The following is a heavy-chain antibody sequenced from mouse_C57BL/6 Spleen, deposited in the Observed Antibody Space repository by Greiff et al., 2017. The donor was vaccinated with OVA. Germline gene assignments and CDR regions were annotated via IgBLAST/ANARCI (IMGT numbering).Heavy chain of an antibody. CDR2: LYPRSGNT. V-gene: IGHV1-81*01. CDR1: GYTFTSYG. J-gene: IGHJ2*01. D-gene: IGHD1-1*01. Sequence: QVQLQQSGAELARPGASVKLSCKASGYTFTSYGISWVKQRTGQGLEWIGELYPRSGNTYYNEKFKGKATLPADKSYRTAYMELRSLTSEDSAVYFCASRDYYGSSPYFDYWGQGTTLTVSS. CDR3: ASRDYYGSSPYFDY.